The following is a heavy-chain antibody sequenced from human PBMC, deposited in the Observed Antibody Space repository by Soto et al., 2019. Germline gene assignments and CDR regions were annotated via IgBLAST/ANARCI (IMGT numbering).Heavy chain of an antibody. CDR2: IKQDGSEK. CDR3: ARNVLGPFGVEWYFDY. V-gene: IGHV3-7*01. D-gene: IGHD3-3*01. J-gene: IGHJ4*02. CDR1: GFTFSSYW. Sequence: GGSLRLSCAASGFTFSSYWMSWVRQAPGKGLEWVANIKQDGSEKYYVDLVKGRFTISRDNAKNSLYLQMNSLRAEDTAVYYCARNVLGPFGVEWYFDYWGQGTLVTVSS.